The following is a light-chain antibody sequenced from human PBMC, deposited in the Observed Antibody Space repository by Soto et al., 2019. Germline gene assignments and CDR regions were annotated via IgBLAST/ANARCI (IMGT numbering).Light chain of an antibody. V-gene: IGLV2-14*01. CDR1: SSDVGIYNY. CDR3: TSFTTSSIWV. J-gene: IGLJ3*02. Sequence: SALTQPASVSGSPGQSITISCTGTSSDVGIYNYVSWYQQHPGKAPKLIICEVYNRPSGVSNRFSGSKSGNTASLTISGLRPEDEADYYCTSFTTSSIWVFGGGTKLTVL. CDR2: EVY.